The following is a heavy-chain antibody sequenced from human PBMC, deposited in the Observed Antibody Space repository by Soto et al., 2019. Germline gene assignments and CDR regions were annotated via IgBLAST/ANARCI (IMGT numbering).Heavy chain of an antibody. D-gene: IGHD2-15*01. V-gene: IGHV1-18*01. CDR3: ARGYCSGGNCYSGMDV. J-gene: IGHJ6*02. CDR1: GYTFTSYG. CDR2: INPYNGDT. Sequence: ASVKVSCKASGYTFTSYGISWVRQAPGQGLEWMGWINPYNGDTNYAQKFWGRVTMTTDTSTSTAYMEVRSLTSEDTAVFYCARGYCSGGNCYSGMDVWGQGTMVTVSS.